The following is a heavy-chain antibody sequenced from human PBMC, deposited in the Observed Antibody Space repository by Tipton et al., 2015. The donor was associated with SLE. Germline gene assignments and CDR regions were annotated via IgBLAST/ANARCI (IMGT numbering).Heavy chain of an antibody. CDR1: GYSISSGYY. CDR3: ARGDTATDAMDV. CDR2: IYHSGSI. V-gene: IGHV4-38-2*02. J-gene: IGHJ6*02. D-gene: IGHD5-18*01. Sequence: TLSLTCTVSGYSISSGYYWGWIRQPPGKGLEWIGYIYHSGSIYYNPSLKSRVTISVDRSKNQFSLKLSSVTAADTAVYYCARGDTATDAMDVWGQGTTVTVS.